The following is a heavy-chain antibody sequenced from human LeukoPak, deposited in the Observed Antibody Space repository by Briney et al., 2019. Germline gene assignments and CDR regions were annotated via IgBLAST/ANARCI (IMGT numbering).Heavy chain of an antibody. CDR1: GGSISSSSYY. D-gene: IGHD1-26*01. CDR2: IYYSGST. V-gene: IGHV4-39*07. Sequence: KPSETLSLTCTVSGGSISSSSYYWGWIRQPPGKGLEWIGSIYYSGSTYYNPSLKSRVTISVDTSKNQFSLKLSSVTAADTAVYYCARGEVGATWFPLHRQIDYWGQGTLVTVSS. J-gene: IGHJ4*02. CDR3: ARGEVGATWFPLHRQIDY.